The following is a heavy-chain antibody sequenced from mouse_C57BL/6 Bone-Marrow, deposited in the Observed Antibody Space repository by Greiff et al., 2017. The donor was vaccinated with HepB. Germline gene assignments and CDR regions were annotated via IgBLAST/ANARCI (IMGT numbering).Heavy chain of an antibody. V-gene: IGHV3-1*01. CDR3: ARDGYDGYYLDY. D-gene: IGHD2-2*01. Sequence: EVKLQESGPGMVKPSQSLSLTCTVTGYSITSGYVWHWIRHFPGNKLEWMGYISYSGSTNYNPSLKSRISITHDTSKNHFFLKLNSVTTEDTATYYCARDGYDGYYLDYWGQGTTLTVSS. J-gene: IGHJ2*01. CDR2: ISYSGST. CDR1: GYSITSGYV.